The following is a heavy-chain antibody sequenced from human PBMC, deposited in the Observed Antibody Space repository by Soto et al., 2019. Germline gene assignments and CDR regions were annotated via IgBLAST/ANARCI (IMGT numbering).Heavy chain of an antibody. CDR1: GGSIGSYY. CDR2: IYYSGST. CDR3: ARDGGSYSDYYYYGMDV. Sequence: SETLSLTCTVSGGSIGSYYWSWIRQPPGKGLEWIGYIYYSGSTNYNPSLKSRVTISVDTSKNQFSLKLSSVTAADTAVYYCARDGGSYSDYYYYGMDVWGQGTTVT. V-gene: IGHV4-59*01. D-gene: IGHD1-26*01. J-gene: IGHJ6*02.